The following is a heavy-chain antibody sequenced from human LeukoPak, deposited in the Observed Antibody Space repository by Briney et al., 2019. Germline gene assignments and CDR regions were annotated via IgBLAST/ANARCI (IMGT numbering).Heavy chain of an antibody. Sequence: GGSLRLSCAASGFTLSTYDMSWVRQAPTKGLEWVSAIGGDGGTTYADSVKGRFTIPRDNSKNTLYLQMNSLRAEDTAIYYCAKTIPYWYFDLWGHGTLVTVSS. D-gene: IGHD5-24*01. CDR3: AKTIPYWYFDL. CDR2: IGGDGGTT. CDR1: GFTLSTYD. V-gene: IGHV3-23*01. J-gene: IGHJ2*01.